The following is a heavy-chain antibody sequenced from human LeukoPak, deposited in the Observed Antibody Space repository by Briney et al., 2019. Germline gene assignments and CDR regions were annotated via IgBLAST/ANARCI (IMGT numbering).Heavy chain of an antibody. V-gene: IGHV3-74*01. D-gene: IGHD2-15*01. CDR3: ARYCSGGSCYSGDY. Sequence: PGGSLRLSCAASGFTFSSYWMHWVRQAPGKGLVWVSRTNSDGSSTSYADSVKGRFTISRDNAKNTLYLQMNSLRAEDTAVYHCARYCSGGSCYSGDYWGQGTLVTVSS. J-gene: IGHJ4*02. CDR2: TNSDGSST. CDR1: GFTFSSYW.